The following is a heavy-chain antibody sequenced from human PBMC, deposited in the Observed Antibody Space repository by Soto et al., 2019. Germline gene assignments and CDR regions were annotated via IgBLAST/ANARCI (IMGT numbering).Heavy chain of an antibody. V-gene: IGHV1-18*01. CDR1: GYAFTTYG. D-gene: IGHD1-1*01. CDR2: ISAHNGNT. Sequence: QVHLVQSGAEVKKPGASVKVSCKGSGYAFTTYGITWVRQAPGQGLEWMGWISAHNGNTNYAQKLQGRVTVTRDTSTSTAYRELRGLRSDDTAGYYCARGRYGDYWGQGALVTVSS. J-gene: IGHJ4*02. CDR3: ARGRYGDY.